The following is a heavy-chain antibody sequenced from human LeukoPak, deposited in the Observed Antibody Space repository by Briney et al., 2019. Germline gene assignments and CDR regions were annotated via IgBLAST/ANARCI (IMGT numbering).Heavy chain of an antibody. D-gene: IGHD6-13*01. V-gene: IGHV3-23*01. CDR3: AKVGQQLVVMWGVYFDY. J-gene: IGHJ4*02. Sequence: GGSLRLSCAASGFTFSSYAMSGARRAPSKGLEWVSAFFGNGGSTYYADSVKGRFTISRDNSKNTLYLQMNSMRAEDTAVYYCAKVGQQLVVMWGVYFDYWGQGTLVTVSS. CDR2: FFGNGGST. CDR1: GFTFSSYA.